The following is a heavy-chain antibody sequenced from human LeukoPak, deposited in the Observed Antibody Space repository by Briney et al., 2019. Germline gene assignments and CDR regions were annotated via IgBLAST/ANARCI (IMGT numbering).Heavy chain of an antibody. CDR2: INDSGGRT. Sequence: PGGSLRLSCAASGFTFSSYAMTWVPQAPGKGLEWVSSINDSGGRTYYADSVKGRFTISRDNSKNTLYLQMNSLIAEDTAVYYCAKREYNFWSGYFFWGQGTLVTVSS. CDR1: GFTFSSYA. CDR3: AKREYNFWSGYFF. V-gene: IGHV3-23*01. D-gene: IGHD3-3*01. J-gene: IGHJ4*02.